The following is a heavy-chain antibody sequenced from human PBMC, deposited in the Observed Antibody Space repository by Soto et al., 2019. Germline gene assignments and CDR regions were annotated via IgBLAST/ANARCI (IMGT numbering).Heavy chain of an antibody. J-gene: IGHJ6*02. CDR2: ITGSGGSA. V-gene: IGHV3-23*01. Sequence: EVQLLESGGGWVQPGGSLRLSCAASGFTFNNFVMSWVRQVPGKGLEWVSAITGSGGSAYYADSVKGRFTISRDNSKITVFLEMTSLGAADTAIYYCAVHLGQNYYRLDVWGQGTTVTVSS. CDR1: GFTFNNFV. CDR3: AVHLGQNYYRLDV. D-gene: IGHD1-26*01.